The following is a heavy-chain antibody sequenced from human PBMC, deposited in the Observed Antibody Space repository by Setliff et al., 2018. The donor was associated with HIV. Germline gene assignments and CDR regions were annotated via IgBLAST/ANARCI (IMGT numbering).Heavy chain of an antibody. CDR1: GDSFTDNY. CDR2: IHYSGST. V-gene: IGHV4-59*08. CDR3: ARGVIETDYDYVDIYYYNYMDV. Sequence: SETLSLTCIVSGDSFTDNYWTWIRQPPGKGLEWIGYIHYSGSTNYNPSLKSRVTISVDTSKNQFSLKLSSVTAADTAVYFCARGVIETDYDYVDIYYYNYMDVWGKGTTVTVSS. D-gene: IGHD5-12*01. J-gene: IGHJ6*03.